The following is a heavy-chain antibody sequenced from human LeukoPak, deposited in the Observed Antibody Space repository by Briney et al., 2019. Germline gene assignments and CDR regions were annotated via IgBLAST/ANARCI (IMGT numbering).Heavy chain of an antibody. V-gene: IGHV3-48*04. CDR1: GFTFSSYS. CDR3: ARDNSGSYVLAWFDS. D-gene: IGHD1-26*01. J-gene: IGHJ5*01. Sequence: GGSLRLSCAASGFTFSSYSMNWVRQAPGKGLEWVSYISSSGSTIYYADSVKGRFTISRDNAKNSLYLQMNSLSAEDTAVYYCARDNSGSYVLAWFDSWGQGTLVTVSS. CDR2: ISSSGSTI.